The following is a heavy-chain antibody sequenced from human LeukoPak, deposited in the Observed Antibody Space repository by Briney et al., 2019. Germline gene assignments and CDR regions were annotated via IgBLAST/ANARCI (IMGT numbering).Heavy chain of an antibody. V-gene: IGHV1-69*13. CDR3: ARSPIVVVPAAISWFDP. CDR2: IIPIFGTA. J-gene: IGHJ5*02. Sequence: SVKVSCKASGGTFSSYAISWVRQAPGQGLEWMGGIIPIFGTANYAQKFQGRVTITADESTSTAYMELSSLRSEDTAVYYCARSPIVVVPAAISWFDPWGQGTLVTVSS. CDR1: GGTFSSYA. D-gene: IGHD2-2*02.